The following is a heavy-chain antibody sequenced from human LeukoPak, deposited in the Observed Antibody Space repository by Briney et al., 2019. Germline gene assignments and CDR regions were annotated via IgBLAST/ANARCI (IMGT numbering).Heavy chain of an antibody. CDR2: IYYSGSS. J-gene: IGHJ4*02. CDR1: GGSINNGGYY. V-gene: IGHV4-31*03. D-gene: IGHD5-24*01. CDR3: ARNIDGYNSFDY. Sequence: SQTLSLTCTVSGGSINNGGYYWSWIRQHPGKGLEWIGYIYYSGSSYYNPSLRSRVTISVDTSKNHFSLKLSSVTAADTAVYYCARNIDGYNSFDYWGQGTLVTVSS.